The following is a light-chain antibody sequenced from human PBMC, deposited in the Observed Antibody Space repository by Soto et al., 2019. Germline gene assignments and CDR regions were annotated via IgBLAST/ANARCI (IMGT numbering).Light chain of an antibody. Sequence: EIVLTQSPGTLSLSPGERATLSCRASQSVSSSYLAWYQQKPGQAPRLLIYGTSSRATGIPDRFSGSGSGTDFTLIISRLEHEVFAVYYCQQYSSLYTFGQGTKLEIK. CDR1: QSVSSSY. J-gene: IGKJ2*01. CDR3: QQYSSLYT. CDR2: GTS. V-gene: IGKV3-20*01.